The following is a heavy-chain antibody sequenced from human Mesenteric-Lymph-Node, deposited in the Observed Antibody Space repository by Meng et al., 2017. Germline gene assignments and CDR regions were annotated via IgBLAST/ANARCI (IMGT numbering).Heavy chain of an antibody. D-gene: IGHD5-24*01. CDR3: ARNVRLRDGYNSDY. Sequence: EVQLVESGGGLVKPGASLRLSCAASGFTFSSYSMNWVRQAPGKGLEWVSSISSSSYIYYADSVKGRFTIYRDNAKNSLYLQMNSLRAEDTAVYYCARNVRLRDGYNSDYWGQGTLVTVSS. V-gene: IGHV3-21*01. CDR2: ISSSSYI. CDR1: GFTFSSYS. J-gene: IGHJ4*02.